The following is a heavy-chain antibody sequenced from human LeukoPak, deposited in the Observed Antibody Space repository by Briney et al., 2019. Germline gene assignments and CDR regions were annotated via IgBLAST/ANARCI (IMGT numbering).Heavy chain of an antibody. J-gene: IGHJ6*02. CDR1: GFTFSSYA. CDR2: IYSGGST. CDR3: ARETVTTGYGMDV. Sequence: PGGSLRLSCAASGFTFSSYAMHWVRQAPGKGLEWVSVIYSGGSTYYADSVKGRFTISRDNSKNTLYLQMNSLRAEDTAVYYCARETVTTGYGMDVWGQGTTVTVSS. D-gene: IGHD4-17*01. V-gene: IGHV3-53*01.